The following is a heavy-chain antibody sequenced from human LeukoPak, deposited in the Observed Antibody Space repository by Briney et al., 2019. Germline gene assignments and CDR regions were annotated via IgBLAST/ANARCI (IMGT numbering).Heavy chain of an antibody. J-gene: IGHJ4*02. CDR3: AKDPHRPRLLWFGN. Sequence: PGGSLRLSCAASGFTFRSYAMSWVRQAPGKGLEWVSAISGSGGSTYYADSVKGRFTISRDNSKNTLYLQMNSLRAEDTAVYYCAKDPHRPRLLWFGNWGQGTLVTVSS. D-gene: IGHD3-10*01. V-gene: IGHV3-23*01. CDR2: ISGSGGST. CDR1: GFTFRSYA.